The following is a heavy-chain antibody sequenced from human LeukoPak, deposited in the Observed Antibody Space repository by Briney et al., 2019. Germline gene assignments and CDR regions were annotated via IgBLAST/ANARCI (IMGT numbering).Heavy chain of an antibody. D-gene: IGHD6-19*01. CDR2: ISSSSSYI. Sequence: GGSLRLSCAASGFTFSSYSMDWVRQAPGKGLEWVSSISSSSSYIYYADSVKGRFTISRDNAKNSLYLQMDSLRAEDTAVYYCARDLSIAVAGTDYWGQGTLVTVSS. J-gene: IGHJ4*02. CDR3: ARDLSIAVAGTDY. V-gene: IGHV3-21*01. CDR1: GFTFSSYS.